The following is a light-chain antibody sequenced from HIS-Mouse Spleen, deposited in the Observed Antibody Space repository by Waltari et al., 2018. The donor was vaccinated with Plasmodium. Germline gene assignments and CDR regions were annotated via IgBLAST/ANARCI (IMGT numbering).Light chain of an antibody. J-gene: IGKJ3*01. Sequence: EIVMTQSPATLSVSPGERATLSCRASQSVSSNLAWYQQKPGQAPRLLIYGAYTRATGIPARCSGSGSGTEFTLTISSLQSEDFAVYYCQQYNNWSFTFGPGTKVDIK. CDR1: QSVSSN. V-gene: IGKV3-15*01. CDR2: GAY. CDR3: QQYNNWSFT.